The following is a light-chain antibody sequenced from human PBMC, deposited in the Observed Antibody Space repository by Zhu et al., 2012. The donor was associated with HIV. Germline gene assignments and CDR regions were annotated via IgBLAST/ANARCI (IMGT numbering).Light chain of an antibody. V-gene: IGKV3-15*01. Sequence: EIVMTQSPATLSVSPGERATLSCRASQSLSSNLAWYQQKPGQAPRLLIYGASTRATGIPARFSGSGSGTEFTLTISSLQSEDSAVYYCQQYNNGLTFGGGTKVEIK. CDR2: GAS. CDR3: QQYNNGLT. CDR1: QSLSSN. J-gene: IGKJ4*01.